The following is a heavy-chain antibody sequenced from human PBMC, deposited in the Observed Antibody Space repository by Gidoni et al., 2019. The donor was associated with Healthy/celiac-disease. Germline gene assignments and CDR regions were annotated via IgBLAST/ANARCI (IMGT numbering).Heavy chain of an antibody. CDR1: GFTVSSNY. D-gene: IGHD1-20*01. CDR2: IYSGGST. V-gene: IGHV3-66*02. J-gene: IGHJ2*01. Sequence: EVQLVESGGGLVQPGGSLRLSCAASGFTVSSNYMSWVRQASGKGLEWVSVIYSGGSTYYADSVKGRFTISRDNSKNTLYLQMNSLRAEDTAVYYCARDNSPLVFDLWGRGTLVTVSS. CDR3: ARDNSPLVFDL.